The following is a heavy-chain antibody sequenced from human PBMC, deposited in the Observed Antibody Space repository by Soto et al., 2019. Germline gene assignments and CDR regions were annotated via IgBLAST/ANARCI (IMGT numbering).Heavy chain of an antibody. CDR3: AKDSGTAMVTSGYFDY. V-gene: IGHV3-30*18. Sequence: PRLSCAASGFTFSSYGMHWVRQAPGKGLEWVAVISYDGSNKYYADSVKGRFTISRDNSKNTLYLQMNSLRAEDTAVYYCAKDSGTAMVTSGYFDYWGQGTLVTVSS. CDR1: GFTFSSYG. D-gene: IGHD5-18*01. CDR2: ISYDGSNK. J-gene: IGHJ4*02.